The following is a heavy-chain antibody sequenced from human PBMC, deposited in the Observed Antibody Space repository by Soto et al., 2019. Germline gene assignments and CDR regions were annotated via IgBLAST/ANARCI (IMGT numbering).Heavy chain of an antibody. CDR1: GFTFSSYG. D-gene: IGHD3-22*01. J-gene: IGHJ3*02. CDR3: AKEVRYYYDSRGVDAFDI. V-gene: IGHV3-30*18. CDR2: ISYHGSDQ. Sequence: QVQLVESGGGVVQPGRSLRLSCAASGFTFSSYGMHWVRQAPGKGLEWVAVISYHGSDQYYADSVKGRYTISRDNSMNTMHLEINSLRAEDTAVYYCAKEVRYYYDSRGVDAFDIWGQGTVVTVSS.